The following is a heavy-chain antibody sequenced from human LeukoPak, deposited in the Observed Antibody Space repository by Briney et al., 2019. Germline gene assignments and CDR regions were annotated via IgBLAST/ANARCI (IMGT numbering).Heavy chain of an antibody. D-gene: IGHD3-10*01. CDR3: AKRGVVIRVFLVGFHKEAYYFDS. J-gene: IGHJ4*02. CDR2: ISGSGGGT. Sequence: GGSLRLSCAVSGITLSNYGMSWVRQTPGKGLEWVAGISGSGGGTNYADSVKGRFTISRDNPKNTLFLQMNSLRVEDTAVYFCAKRGVVIRVFLVGFHKEAYYFDSWGQGALVTVSS. CDR1: GITLSNYG. V-gene: IGHV3-23*01.